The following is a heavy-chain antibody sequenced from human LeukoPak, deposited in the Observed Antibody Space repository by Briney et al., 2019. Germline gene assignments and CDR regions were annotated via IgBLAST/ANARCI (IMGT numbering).Heavy chain of an antibody. CDR2: ISAYNGNT. Sequence: ASVKVSCKASGYTSTSYGISWVRQAPGQGLEWMGWISAYNGNTNYAQKLQGRVTMTTDTSTSTAYMELRSLRSDDTAVYYCARAYDYVWGSYRYCSFEYWGQGTLVTVSS. J-gene: IGHJ4*02. D-gene: IGHD3-16*02. V-gene: IGHV1-18*01. CDR1: GYTSTSYG. CDR3: ARAYDYVWGSYRYCSFEY.